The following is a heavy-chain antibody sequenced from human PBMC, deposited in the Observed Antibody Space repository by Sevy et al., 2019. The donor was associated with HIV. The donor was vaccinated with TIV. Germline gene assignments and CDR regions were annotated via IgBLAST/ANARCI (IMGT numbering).Heavy chain of an antibody. D-gene: IGHD6-13*01. V-gene: IGHV3-7*04. CDR2: INQDGVVA. Sequence: GGSLRLSCAASGFTLNNYWMHWVRQAPGKGLEWVANINQDGVVAYYLDSVRGRFTISRDNGRNLVFLQMNSLRVDDTALYFFVRGIAKGGSFWGHGTLVTVSS. J-gene: IGHJ4*01. CDR1: GFTLNNYW. CDR3: VRGIAKGGSF.